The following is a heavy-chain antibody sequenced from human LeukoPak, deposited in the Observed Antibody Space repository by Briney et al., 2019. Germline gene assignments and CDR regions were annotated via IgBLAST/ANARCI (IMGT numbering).Heavy chain of an antibody. V-gene: IGHV3-23*01. CDR2: ISGSGGST. D-gene: IGHD1-20*01. J-gene: IGHJ4*02. CDR3: AKADFNGITGTTSHFDY. Sequence: GGSLRLSCAASGFTFSSYAMSWVRQAPGKGLEWVSAISGSGGSTYYADPVKGRFTISRDNSKNTLYLQMNSLRAEDTAVYYCAKADFNGITGTTSHFDYWGQGTLVTVSS. CDR1: GFTFSSYA.